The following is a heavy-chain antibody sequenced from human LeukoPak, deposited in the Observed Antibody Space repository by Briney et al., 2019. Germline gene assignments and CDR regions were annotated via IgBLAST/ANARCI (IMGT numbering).Heavy chain of an antibody. D-gene: IGHD3-10*01. CDR1: GDSISSTSGTYY. CDR2: IYYSGNT. J-gene: IGHJ4*02. V-gene: IGHV4-39*01. Sequence: PSETLSLTCTVSGDSISSTSGTYYWGWIRQPPGKGLEWIGTIYYSGNTYNNPSFTSRLTISVDTSKNQFSLKLSSVTAADTAVYYCARQDYGSATYYLYWGQGTLVTVSS. CDR3: ARQDYGSATYYLY.